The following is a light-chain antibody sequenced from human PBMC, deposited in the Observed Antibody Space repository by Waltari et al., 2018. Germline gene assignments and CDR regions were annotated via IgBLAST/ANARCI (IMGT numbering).Light chain of an antibody. V-gene: IGLV2-23*01. Sequence: QSALTQPASVSGSPGPSITISCTGTTSGVWTYNLVSWYQQHPGKAPKLIIFEGTKRPSGVSNRFFASKSGNTASLTISGLQADDEADYHCCSYVSNTYVFGTGTKVTVL. CDR2: EGT. J-gene: IGLJ1*01. CDR3: CSYVSNTYV. CDR1: TSGVWTYNL.